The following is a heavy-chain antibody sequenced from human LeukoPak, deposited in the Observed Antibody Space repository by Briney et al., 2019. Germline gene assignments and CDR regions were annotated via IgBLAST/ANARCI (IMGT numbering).Heavy chain of an antibody. Sequence: PGGSLRLSCTGSGFTFGAYPMSWFRQAPGKGLEWVSFIRTKTYDGSTEYAASVKGRFIISRDDSENIAYLQMDSLKTEDTAVYYCARAHRVSGDAFDIWGQGTMVTVSS. CDR3: ARAHRVSGDAFDI. CDR2: IRTKTYDGST. V-gene: IGHV3-49*03. CDR1: GFTFGAYP. J-gene: IGHJ3*02.